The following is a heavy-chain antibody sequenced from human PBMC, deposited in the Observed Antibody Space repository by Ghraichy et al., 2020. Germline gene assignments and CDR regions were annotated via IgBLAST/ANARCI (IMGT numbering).Heavy chain of an antibody. D-gene: IGHD6-13*01. V-gene: IGHV3-33*08. CDR2: MCFDGGNQ. CDR3: SRDSASSWRSYNGLDV. CDR1: GFIFSSYG. J-gene: IGHJ6*02. Sequence: GGSLRLSCTASGFIFSSYGMHWVRQAPGKGLEWVSVMCFDGGNQNYGDSVKGRFTISRDNSKNTLYLQMNSLRAEDTAVYYCSRDSASSWRSYNGLDVWGQGTTVTVSS.